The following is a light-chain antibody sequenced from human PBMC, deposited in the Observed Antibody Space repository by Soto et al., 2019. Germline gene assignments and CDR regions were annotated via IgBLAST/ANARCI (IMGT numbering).Light chain of an antibody. CDR3: QQYHRYWT. V-gene: IGKV1-5*01. CDR1: QSINAW. CDR2: DVS. J-gene: IGKJ1*01. Sequence: DIQMTQAPSTLSASVGDRVTITCRASQSINAWLAWYQQKPGKAPKLLIYDVSTLDSGVPSRFSGSASGTEFTLTISYLESDDFATYYCQQYHRYWTFGQGTKVEIX.